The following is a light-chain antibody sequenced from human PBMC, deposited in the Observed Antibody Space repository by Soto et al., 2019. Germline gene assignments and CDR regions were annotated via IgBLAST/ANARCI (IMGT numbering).Light chain of an antibody. CDR1: QSIRSN. J-gene: IGKJ1*01. CDR2: GAS. CDR3: QQYHIGTPWT. V-gene: IGKV3-15*01. Sequence: THAPSTLLPYAPDAATLSFRFSQSIRSNLAWYQQRPGQAPRLLMYGASTRADGIQARFTGSGSGTEFTLTISSLQSEDFAVYYFQQYHIGTPWTSGQGTKVDI.